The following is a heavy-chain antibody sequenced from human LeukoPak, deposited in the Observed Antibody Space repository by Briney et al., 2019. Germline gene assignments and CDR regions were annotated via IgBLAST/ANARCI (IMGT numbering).Heavy chain of an antibody. D-gene: IGHD6-13*01. V-gene: IGHV3-7*03. J-gene: IGHJ4*02. CDR1: GFPFNAYW. CDR2: IRQDGATK. Sequence: GGSLRLSCAAAGFPFNAYWMTCVRQAPGKGREWVANIRQDGATKFYEDPVKGRFTISKDNAMKSLYLQMNSLRAEDTAIYYCARSLPYGTTWYGRSDFWGQGTLVTVSS. CDR3: ARSLPYGTTWYGRSDF.